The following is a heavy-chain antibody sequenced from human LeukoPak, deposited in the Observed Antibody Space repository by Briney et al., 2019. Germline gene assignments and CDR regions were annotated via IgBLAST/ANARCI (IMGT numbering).Heavy chain of an antibody. CDR1: GDSFSSNSVT. D-gene: IGHD2-2*01. J-gene: IGHJ5*02. V-gene: IGHV6-1*01. Sequence: SQTLSLTCAISGDSFSSNSVTWNWIRQSPSRGLEWLGRTYYRSTWYNDYAVSVRGRITVNPDTSKNQLSLHLNSVTPEDTAVYYCARRLTQYDCFDPWGQGILVTVSS. CDR2: TYYRSTWYN. CDR3: ARRLTQYDCFDP.